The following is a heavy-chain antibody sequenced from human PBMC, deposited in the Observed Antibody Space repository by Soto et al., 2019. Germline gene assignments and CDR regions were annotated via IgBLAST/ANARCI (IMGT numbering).Heavy chain of an antibody. J-gene: IGHJ4*02. Sequence: PSETXSXXCTVSGGSISSYYWSWIRQPPGKGLEWIGYXXXSXXXXXXXXXXXXVXISVDTSKNQFSLKLSSVTAADTAVYYCARHYDSWGQGTLVTVSS. CDR1: GGSISSYY. V-gene: IGHV4-59*08. CDR3: ARHYDS. CDR2: XXXSXXX.